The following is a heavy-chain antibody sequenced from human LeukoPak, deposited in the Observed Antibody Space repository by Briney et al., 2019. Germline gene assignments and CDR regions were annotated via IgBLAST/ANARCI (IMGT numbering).Heavy chain of an antibody. Sequence: PGGSLRLSCAASGFTFSSYWMSWVRQAPGKGLEWVSAISGSGGSTYYADSVKGRFTVSRDNSKNTLYLQMNSLRAEDTAVYYCAKARRADIVVVPAAIYYWGQGTLVTVSS. J-gene: IGHJ4*02. CDR1: GFTFSSYW. CDR3: AKARRADIVVVPAAIYY. V-gene: IGHV3-23*01. D-gene: IGHD2-2*01. CDR2: ISGSGGST.